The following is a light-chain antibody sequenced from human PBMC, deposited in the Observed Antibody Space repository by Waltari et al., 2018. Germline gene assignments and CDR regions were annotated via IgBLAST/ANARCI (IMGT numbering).Light chain of an antibody. CDR3: MQALQTPYT. J-gene: IGKJ5*01. CDR1: QRLLHSNGYYY. Sequence: DIVMSPSPPSLPVTPGETASISCRSSQRLLHSNGYYYLDWYLQKPRPSPQLLIYLRSQRAPRIPDRLSRSGAVTQLTLKISRVEANDVAGYCCMQALQTPYTFRQGTRLQT. V-gene: IGKV2-28*01. CDR2: LRS.